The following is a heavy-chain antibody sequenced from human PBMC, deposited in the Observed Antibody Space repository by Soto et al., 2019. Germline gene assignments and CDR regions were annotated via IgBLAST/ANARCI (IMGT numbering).Heavy chain of an antibody. CDR2: INHSGSI. CDR3: ARLISSSSWYLWWEKHFVVDP. J-gene: IGHJ5*02. V-gene: IGHV4-34*01. D-gene: IGHD6-13*01. CDR1: GGSFSGYY. Sequence: SETLSLTCAVYGGSFSGYYWSWIRQPPGKGLEWIEEINHSGSINYNPSLKSRVTISVDTSKNQFSLKLSSVTAADTAVYYCARLISSSSWYLWWEKHFVVDPWGQGTLVTVSS.